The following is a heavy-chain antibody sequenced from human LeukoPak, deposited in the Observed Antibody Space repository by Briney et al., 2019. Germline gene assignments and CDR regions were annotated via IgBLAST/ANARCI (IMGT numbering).Heavy chain of an antibody. CDR2: IYTSGST. CDR1: GGSISSGSYY. J-gene: IGHJ4*02. D-gene: IGHD2-2*01. CDR3: ARTPRFCSSTSCREDY. Sequence: SETLSLTCTVSGGSISSGSYYWSWIRQPAGKGLEWIGRIYTSGSTNYNPSPKSRFTISVDTSKTQFSLKLSSVTAADTAVYYCARTPRFCSSTSCREDYWGQGTLVTVSS. V-gene: IGHV4-61*02.